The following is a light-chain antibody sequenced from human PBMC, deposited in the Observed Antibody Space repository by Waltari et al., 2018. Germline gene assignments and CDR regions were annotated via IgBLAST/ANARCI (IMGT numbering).Light chain of an antibody. CDR3: SSYTSSDTLI. Sequence: QSALPQPAPVSGSPGQSLTISSTGTSSAVGGYDYVSWYQHRPGEAPKLLIYEVTNRPSGVFDRFSGSKSANTASLTISGLQAEDEADYYCSSYTSSDTLIFGGGTKVTVL. CDR2: EVT. V-gene: IGLV2-14*01. CDR1: SSAVGGYDY. J-gene: IGLJ2*01.